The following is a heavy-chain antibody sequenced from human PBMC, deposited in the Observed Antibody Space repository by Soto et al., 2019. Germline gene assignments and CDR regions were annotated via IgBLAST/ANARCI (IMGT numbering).Heavy chain of an antibody. CDR3: TRVGVLPSLHCSSTSCYDY. D-gene: IGHD2-2*01. CDR2: IRSKAYGGTT. J-gene: IGHJ4*02. V-gene: IGHV3-49*03. CDR1: GFTFGDYA. Sequence: GGSLRLSCTASGFTFGDYAMSWFRQAPGKGLEWVGFIRSKAYGGTTEYAASVKGRFTISRDDSKSIAYLQMNSLKTEDTAVYYCTRVGVLPSLHCSSTSCYDYWGQGTLVTVSS.